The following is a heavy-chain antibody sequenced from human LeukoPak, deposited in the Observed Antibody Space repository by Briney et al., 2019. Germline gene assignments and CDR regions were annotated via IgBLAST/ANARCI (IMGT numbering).Heavy chain of an antibody. V-gene: IGHV3-7*01. D-gene: IGHD2-15*01. Sequence: GGSLRLSCAASGFTVSSYWMSWVRQAPGKGLEWVANIKQDGSEKYYVDSVKGRFTISRDNAKNSLYLQMNSLRAEDTAVYYCARDRYCSGGSCYSGGRPFDYWGQGTLVTVSS. CDR2: IKQDGSEK. CDR3: ARDRYCSGGSCYSGGRPFDY. J-gene: IGHJ4*02. CDR1: GFTVSSYW.